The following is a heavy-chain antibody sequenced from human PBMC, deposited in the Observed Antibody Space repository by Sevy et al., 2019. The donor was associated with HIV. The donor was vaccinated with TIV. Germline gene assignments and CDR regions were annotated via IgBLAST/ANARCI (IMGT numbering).Heavy chain of an antibody. CDR1: GYTFSNYW. CDR3: VAANSWEDY. J-gene: IGHJ4*02. Sequence: GGSQRLPCEGSGYTFSNYWMHWVRQAPGKGLEWVSRVNSDGSSTTYADSVKGRFTISRDNAENTMSLQMNSLRAEDTALYYCVAANSWEDYWGQGTLVTVSS. V-gene: IGHV3-74*01. D-gene: IGHD6-13*01. CDR2: VNSDGSST.